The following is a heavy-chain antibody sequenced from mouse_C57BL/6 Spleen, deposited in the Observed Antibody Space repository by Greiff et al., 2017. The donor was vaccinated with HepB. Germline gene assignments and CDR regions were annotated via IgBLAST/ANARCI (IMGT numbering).Heavy chain of an antibody. V-gene: IGHV5-4*03. CDR3: ARARTGYYFDY. CDR2: ISDGGSYT. D-gene: IGHD4-1*01. J-gene: IGHJ2*01. Sequence: EVKLVESGGGLVKPGGSLKLSCAASGFTFSSYAMSWVRQTPEKRLEWVATISDGGSYTYYPDNVKGRFTISRDTAKNTLYLQISHLKSEEPAMYYCARARTGYYFDYWGQGTTLTVSS. CDR1: GFTFSSYA.